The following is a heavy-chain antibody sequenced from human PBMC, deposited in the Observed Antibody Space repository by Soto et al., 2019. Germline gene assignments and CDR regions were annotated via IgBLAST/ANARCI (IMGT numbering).Heavy chain of an antibody. CDR2: INPNSGGT. V-gene: IGHV1-2*02. CDR1: GYAFTGYY. Sequence: ASVKVSCKASGYAFTGYYMHWVRQAPGQGLEWMGWINPNSGGTNYAQKFQGRVTMTRDTSISTAYMELSGLRSDDTAVYYCARDNYYYGSGSYYNYWGQGTLVTVSS. D-gene: IGHD3-10*01. J-gene: IGHJ4*02. CDR3: ARDNYYYGSGSYYNY.